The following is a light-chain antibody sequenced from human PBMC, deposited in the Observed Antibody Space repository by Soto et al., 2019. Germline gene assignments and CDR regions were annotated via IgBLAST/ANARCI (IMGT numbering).Light chain of an antibody. J-gene: IGLJ1*01. V-gene: IGLV1-44*01. CDR2: DDN. Sequence: QSVLTQPLSASGTPGQRVTISCSGSSSNIGSNSVNWYQQLPGTAPKLLMYDDNQRPSGVPARFSGSKSGTSASLAISGLQSEDEADYFCATWDDNLNGFYVFGTGTKLTVL. CDR1: SSNIGSNS. CDR3: ATWDDNLNGFYV.